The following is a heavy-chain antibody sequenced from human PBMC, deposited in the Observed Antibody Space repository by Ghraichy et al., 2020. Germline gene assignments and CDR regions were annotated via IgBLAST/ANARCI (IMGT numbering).Heavy chain of an antibody. V-gene: IGHV1-3*01. Sequence: ASVKVSCKASGYTFTSYAMHWVRQAPGQRLEWMGWINAGNGNTKYSQKFQGRVTITRDTSASTAYMELSSLRSEDTAVYYWAREGRPQQWELPLTFDYWGQGTLVTVSS. CDR3: AREGRPQQWELPLTFDY. J-gene: IGHJ4*02. D-gene: IGHD1-26*01. CDR1: GYTFTSYA. CDR2: INAGNGNT.